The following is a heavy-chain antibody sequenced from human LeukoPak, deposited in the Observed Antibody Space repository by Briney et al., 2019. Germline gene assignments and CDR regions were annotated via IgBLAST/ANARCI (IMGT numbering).Heavy chain of an antibody. V-gene: IGHV3-30*03. D-gene: IGHD3-10*01. CDR1: GFTFSSYG. CDR2: ISYDGSNK. J-gene: IGHJ5*01. CDR3: ARGLPIISMLRGVKPSVMFDS. Sequence: GGSLRLSCAASGFTFSSYGMHWVRQAPGKGLEWVAVISYDGSNKYYADSVKGRFTISRDNSKNTLYLQMNSLRAEDTAVYYCARGLPIISMLRGVKPSVMFDSWGQGTLVTVSS.